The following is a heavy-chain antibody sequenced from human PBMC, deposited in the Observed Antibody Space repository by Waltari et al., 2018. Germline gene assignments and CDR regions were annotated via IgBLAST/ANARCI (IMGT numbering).Heavy chain of an antibody. CDR3: AKDHTPYYYMDV. CDR1: GFTFVCYG. CDR2: IRYDGSNK. J-gene: IGHJ6*03. D-gene: IGHD5-18*01. V-gene: IGHV3-30*02. Sequence: QVQLVESGGGVFQPGGSLRLAFAGVGFTFVCYGLRWVRQAPGKGLEWVAFIRYDGSNKYYADSVKGRFTISRDNSKNTLYLQMNSLRAEDTAVYYCAKDHTPYYYMDVWGKGTTVTVSS.